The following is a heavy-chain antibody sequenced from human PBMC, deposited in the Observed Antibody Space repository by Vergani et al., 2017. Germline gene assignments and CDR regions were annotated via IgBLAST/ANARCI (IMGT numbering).Heavy chain of an antibody. CDR3: EREAGSGAHLGGYYYYCMDV. V-gene: IGHV4-4*07. J-gene: IGHJ6*02. D-gene: IGHD3-16*01. CDR1: GGPIRSYY. CDR2: IYTCGST. Sequence: QVQLQESGPGLVKPSETLSLTRTVPGGPIRSYYWSWIRQPAGEGLGWIGRIYTCGSTNYNPSLKGRVTMSVDTSKNQFSLKLSSVTAAATAVYYCEREAGSGAHLGGYYYYCMDVWGQGTTVTVSS.